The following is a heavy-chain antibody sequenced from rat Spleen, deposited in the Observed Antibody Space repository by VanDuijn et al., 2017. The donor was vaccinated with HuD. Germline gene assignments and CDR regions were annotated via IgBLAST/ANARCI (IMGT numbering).Heavy chain of an antibody. CDR1: GFSLTRYH. Sequence: QVQLKESGPGLVQPSQTLSLTCTVSGFSLTRYHVHWVRQPPGKGLDWMGEMWSDGDTSYNSALQSRLSISRDTSKSQVFLKMSSLQTEDTATYYCARAGSAAISLGNWFAYWGQGTLVTVSS. D-gene: IGHD1-2*01. V-gene: IGHV2-32*01. CDR3: ARAGSAAISLGNWFAY. J-gene: IGHJ3*01. CDR2: MWSDGDT.